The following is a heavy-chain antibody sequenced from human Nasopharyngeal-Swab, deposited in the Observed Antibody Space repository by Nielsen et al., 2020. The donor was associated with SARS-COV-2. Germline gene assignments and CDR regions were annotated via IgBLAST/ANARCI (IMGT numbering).Heavy chain of an antibody. V-gene: IGHV3-33*05. CDR2: ISYDGSNK. Sequence: WIRQPPGKGLEWVAVISYDGSNKYYADSVKGRFTISRDNSKNTLYLQMNSLKTEDTAVYYCTTACYYDSSGYPAGEDDAFDIWGQGTMVTVSS. CDR3: TTACYYDSSGYPAGEDDAFDI. J-gene: IGHJ3*02. D-gene: IGHD3-22*01.